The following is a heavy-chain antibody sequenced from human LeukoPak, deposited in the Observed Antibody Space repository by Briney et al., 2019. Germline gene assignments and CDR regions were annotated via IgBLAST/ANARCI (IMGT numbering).Heavy chain of an antibody. V-gene: IGHV1-46*01. CDR1: GYTFTSYY. D-gene: IGHD6-25*01. Sequence: ASVKVSCKASGYTFTSYYTHWVRQAPGQGLEWMGIINPSGGSTSYAQKFQGRVTMTRDTSTSTVYMELSSLRSEDTAVYYCAREGGIAAWHYYYYMDVWGKGTTVTVSS. CDR2: INPSGGST. J-gene: IGHJ6*03. CDR3: AREGGIAAWHYYYYMDV.